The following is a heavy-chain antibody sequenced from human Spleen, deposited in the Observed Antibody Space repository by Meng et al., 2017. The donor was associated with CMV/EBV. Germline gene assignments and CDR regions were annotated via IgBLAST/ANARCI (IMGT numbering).Heavy chain of an antibody. CDR1: GFTFSTYW. V-gene: IGHV3-7*01. Sequence: GESLKISCAASGFTFSTYWMSWVRQAPGKGLEWVANIKQDGSEKYYVDSVKGRFTISRDNAKNSLYLQMNSLRAEDTAVYYCARDNPYRRYGMDVWGQGTTVTVSS. CDR2: IKQDGSEK. CDR3: ARDNPYRRYGMDV. J-gene: IGHJ6*02. D-gene: IGHD1-14*01.